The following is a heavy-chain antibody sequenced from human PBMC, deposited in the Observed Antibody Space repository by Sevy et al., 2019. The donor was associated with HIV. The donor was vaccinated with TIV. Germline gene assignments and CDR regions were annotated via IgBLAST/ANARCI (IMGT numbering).Heavy chain of an antibody. CDR2: ISSSSSYI. Sequence: GGSLRLSCAASGFTFSSYSMNWVRQAPGKGLEWVSSISSSSSYIYYENAVKGRFTISRANAKNSLYLQMNSLRAEDTAVYYCARGYCSGGSCPLVYYGLDVWGQGTTVTVSS. D-gene: IGHD2-15*01. CDR1: GFTFSSYS. V-gene: IGHV3-21*01. CDR3: ARGYCSGGSCPLVYYGLDV. J-gene: IGHJ6*02.